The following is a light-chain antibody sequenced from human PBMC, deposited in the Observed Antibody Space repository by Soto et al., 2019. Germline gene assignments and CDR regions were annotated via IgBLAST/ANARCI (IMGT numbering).Light chain of an antibody. CDR1: SSDVGGYNY. CDR3: TSYTSSDSYV. Sequence: QSALTQPASVSGSPGQSITISCTGTSSDVGGYNYVSWYQQHPGKAPKLLIYDVTNRPSGVSNRFSASKSGNTASLTISGLQADDEADYYCTSYTSSDSYVLGTGTKVTVL. J-gene: IGLJ1*01. V-gene: IGLV2-14*01. CDR2: DVT.